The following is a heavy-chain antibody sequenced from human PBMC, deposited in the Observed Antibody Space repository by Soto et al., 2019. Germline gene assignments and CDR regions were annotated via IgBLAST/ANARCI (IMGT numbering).Heavy chain of an antibody. Sequence: QVQLVQSGAEEKKPGASVKASCKASGYTFTSYAMHWVRQAPGQRLEWMGWINAGNGNTKYSQKCQGRVTITRDTSASTAYMELSSLRSEDTAVYYCARAWVVVTAPDYWGQGTLVTVSS. CDR1: GYTFTSYA. D-gene: IGHD2-21*02. CDR3: ARAWVVVTAPDY. V-gene: IGHV1-3*05. J-gene: IGHJ4*02. CDR2: INAGNGNT.